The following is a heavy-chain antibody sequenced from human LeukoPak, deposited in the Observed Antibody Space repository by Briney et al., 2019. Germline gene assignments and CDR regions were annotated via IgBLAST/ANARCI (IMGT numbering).Heavy chain of an antibody. Sequence: GGSLRLSCAASGFTFSSYWMSWVRQAPGKGLEWVANIKQDGSEKYYVDSVKGRFTISRGNAKNSLYLQMNGLRAEDTAVYYCAREHDGSYYYYYMDVWGKGTTVTVSS. J-gene: IGHJ6*03. CDR2: IKQDGSEK. CDR1: GFTFSSYW. V-gene: IGHV3-7*01. CDR3: AREHDGSYYYYYMDV.